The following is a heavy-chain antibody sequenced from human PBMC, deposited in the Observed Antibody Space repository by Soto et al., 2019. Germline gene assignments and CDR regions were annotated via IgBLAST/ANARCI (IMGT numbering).Heavy chain of an antibody. CDR2: INPNSGGT. D-gene: IGHD3-16*02. Sequence: ASVKVSCKASGYTFTGYYMHWVRQAPGQGLEWMGWINPNSGGTNYAQKFQGWVTMTRDTSISTAYMELSRLRSDDTAVYYCARESDYIWGSYRYNRTQHRNWFDPWGQGTLVTVSS. J-gene: IGHJ5*02. V-gene: IGHV1-2*04. CDR3: ARESDYIWGSYRYNRTQHRNWFDP. CDR1: GYTFTGYY.